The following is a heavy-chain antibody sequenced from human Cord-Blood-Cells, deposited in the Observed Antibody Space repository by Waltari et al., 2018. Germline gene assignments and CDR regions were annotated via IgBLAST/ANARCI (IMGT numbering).Heavy chain of an antibody. V-gene: IGHV1-69*09. J-gene: IGHJ3*02. D-gene: IGHD6-6*01. Sequence: QVQLVQSGAEVKKPGSSVKVSCKASGGTFSSYAISWVRQAPGQGLEWMGRIIPSLGIANYAQKFQGRVTITADKSTSTAYMELSSLRSEDTAVYYCAATLAARPSDAFDIWGQGTMVTVSS. CDR2: IIPSLGIA. CDR1: GGTFSSYA. CDR3: AATLAARPSDAFDI.